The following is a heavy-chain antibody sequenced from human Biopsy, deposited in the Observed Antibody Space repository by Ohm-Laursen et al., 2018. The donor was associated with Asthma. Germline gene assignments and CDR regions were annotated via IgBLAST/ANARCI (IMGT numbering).Heavy chain of an antibody. CDR2: IKHDGSEK. CDR1: GFAFDNYA. J-gene: IGHJ1*01. D-gene: IGHD3-3*02. CDR3: ARTFHFWSPYHAEHYQL. V-gene: IGHV3-7*01. Sequence: GSLRLSCAASGFAFDNYAMSWVRQVPGKGLEWVANIKHDGSEKNHVDSLKGRFTISRDDAKNSLYLQMNSLRAEDTAVYYCARTFHFWSPYHAEHYQLWGQGTLVTVSS.